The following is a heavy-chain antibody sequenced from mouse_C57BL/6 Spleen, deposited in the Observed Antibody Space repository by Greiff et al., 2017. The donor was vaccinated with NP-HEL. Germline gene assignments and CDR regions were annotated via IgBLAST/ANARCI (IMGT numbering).Heavy chain of an antibody. Sequence: EVQLQQSGPELVKPGASVKMSCKASGYTFTDYNMHWVKQSHGKSLEWIGYINPNNGGTSYNQKFKGKATLTVNKSSSTAYMELRSLTSEDSAVYYCARERASSYWFAYWGKGTLVTVSA. J-gene: IGHJ3*01. CDR2: INPNNGGT. V-gene: IGHV1-22*01. CDR1: GYTFTDYN. D-gene: IGHD1-1*01. CDR3: ARERASSYWFAY.